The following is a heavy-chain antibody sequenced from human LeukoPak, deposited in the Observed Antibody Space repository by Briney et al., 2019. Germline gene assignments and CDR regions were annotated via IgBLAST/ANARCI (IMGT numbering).Heavy chain of an antibody. Sequence: PSETLSLTCTVSGGSISSSSYYWGWIRQPPGKGLEWIGSICYSGSTYYNPSLKSRVTISVDTSKNQFSLKLSSVTAADTAVYYCARAYSSSWYNYFDYWGQGTLVTVSS. V-gene: IGHV4-39*01. CDR3: ARAYSSSWYNYFDY. CDR1: GGSISSSSYY. D-gene: IGHD6-13*01. J-gene: IGHJ4*02. CDR2: ICYSGST.